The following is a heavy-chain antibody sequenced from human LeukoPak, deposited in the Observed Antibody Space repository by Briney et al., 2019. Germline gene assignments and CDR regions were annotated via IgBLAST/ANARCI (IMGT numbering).Heavy chain of an antibody. CDR2: ISGSGSST. V-gene: IGHV3-23*01. CDR1: GFTFSSYA. D-gene: IGHD3-22*01. CDR3: AKGRYYYDNSDAFEI. Sequence: PGGSLRLSCAASGFTFSSYAMTWVRQAPGRGVEWVSGISGSGSSTYYADSVKGRFTISRDNSKNTLYLQMNSLRAEDTAVYHCAKGRYYYDNSDAFEIWGQGTMVTVSS. J-gene: IGHJ3*02.